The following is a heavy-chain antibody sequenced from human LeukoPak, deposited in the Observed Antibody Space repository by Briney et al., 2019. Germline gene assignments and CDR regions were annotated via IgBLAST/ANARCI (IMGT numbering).Heavy chain of an antibody. CDR3: AKFLPAHIVVANYYFDY. V-gene: IGHV3-23*01. D-gene: IGHD2-21*01. CDR2: ISGSGGST. CDR1: GFTFSSYA. Sequence: GGSLRLSCAASGFTFSSYAMSWVRQAPGKGLEWVSAISGSGGSTYYADSVKGRFTISRDNSKNTLYLQMNSLRAEDTAVYYCAKFLPAHIVVANYYFDYWGQGTLVTVSS. J-gene: IGHJ4*02.